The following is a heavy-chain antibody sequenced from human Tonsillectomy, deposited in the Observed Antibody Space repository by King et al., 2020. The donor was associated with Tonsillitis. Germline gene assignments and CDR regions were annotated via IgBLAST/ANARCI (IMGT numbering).Heavy chain of an antibody. CDR3: AREDRDSSGWYFPSDY. V-gene: IGHV1-18*04. CDR1: GYTFNSYG. Sequence: VQLVESGAEVKKPGASVKVSCKASGYTFNSYGISWVRQAPGQGLEWIGWISAYNGDTDFAQKFQGRVTMTTDTSTSTAFMELRSLRSDDTAEYYCAREDRDSSGWYFPSDYWGQGILVTVSS. J-gene: IGHJ4*02. CDR2: ISAYNGDT. D-gene: IGHD6-19*01.